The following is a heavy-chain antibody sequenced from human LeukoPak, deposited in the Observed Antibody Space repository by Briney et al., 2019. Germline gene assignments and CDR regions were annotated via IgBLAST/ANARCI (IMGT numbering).Heavy chain of an antibody. CDR1: GFTVGSNY. J-gene: IGHJ4*02. D-gene: IGHD6-13*01. V-gene: IGHV3-53*01. CDR3: AKATSGTLLFDY. Sequence: GGSLRLSCAASGFTVGSNYMSWVRQAPGKGLEWVSVIYSGGSTYYADSVKGRFTISRDNSKNTLYLQMNSLRAEDTAVYYCAKATSGTLLFDYWGQGTLVTVSS. CDR2: IYSGGST.